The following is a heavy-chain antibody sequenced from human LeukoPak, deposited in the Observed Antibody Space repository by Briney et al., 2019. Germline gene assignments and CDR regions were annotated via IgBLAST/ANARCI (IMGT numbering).Heavy chain of an antibody. CDR1: GFTFSSYS. V-gene: IGHV3-21*01. J-gene: IGHJ6*02. D-gene: IGHD6-6*01. CDR3: ARDVIAARGEGHYYYYYGMEV. Sequence: GGSLRLSCAASGFTFSSYSMNWVRQAPGKGLEWVSSISSSSSYIYYADSVKGRFTISRDNAKNSLYLQMNSLRAEDTAVYYCARDVIAARGEGHYYYYYGMEVWGQGTTVTVSS. CDR2: ISSSSSYI.